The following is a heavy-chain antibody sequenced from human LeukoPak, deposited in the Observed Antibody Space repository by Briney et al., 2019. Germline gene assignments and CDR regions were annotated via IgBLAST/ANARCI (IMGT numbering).Heavy chain of an antibody. CDR2: ISSSGSSM. CDR3: AREGNYGYLWNAFDI. J-gene: IGHJ3*02. V-gene: IGHV3-48*03. Sequence: GGSLRLSCAASGFTFNTYEMNWVRQAPGKGLEWVSFISSSGSSMYYADSVKGRFTISRDNAKNSLYLQMHSLRAEDTTVYYCAREGNYGYLWNAFDIWGQGTMVTVSS. D-gene: IGHD5-18*01. CDR1: GFTFNTYE.